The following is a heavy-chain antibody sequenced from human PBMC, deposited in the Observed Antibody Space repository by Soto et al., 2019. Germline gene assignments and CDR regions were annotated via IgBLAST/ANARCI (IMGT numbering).Heavy chain of an antibody. CDR2: INHSGST. CDR1: GGSFSGYY. D-gene: IGHD6-13*01. CDR3: ARGREAAAQPLFDD. Sequence: XETLSLPCAVYGGSFSGYYWSWIRQPPGKGLDWIGEINHSGSTNYNPSLKSRVTISVDTSKNQFSLKLSSVTAADTAVYYCARGREAAAQPLFDDWGQGTLVTVSS. V-gene: IGHV4-34*01. J-gene: IGHJ4*02.